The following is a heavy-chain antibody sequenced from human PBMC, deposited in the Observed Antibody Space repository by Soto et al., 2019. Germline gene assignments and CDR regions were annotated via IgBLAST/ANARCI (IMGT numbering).Heavy chain of an antibody. CDR1: GGSISSYY. Sequence: SETLSLTCTVSGGSISSYYWSWIRQPPGKGLEWIGYIYYSGSTNYNPSLKSRVTISVDTSKNQFSLKLSSVTAADTAVYYCARDRSYSSGPYNWFDPWGQGTLVTVS. J-gene: IGHJ5*02. V-gene: IGHV4-59*01. CDR2: IYYSGST. CDR3: ARDRSYSSGPYNWFDP. D-gene: IGHD3-22*01.